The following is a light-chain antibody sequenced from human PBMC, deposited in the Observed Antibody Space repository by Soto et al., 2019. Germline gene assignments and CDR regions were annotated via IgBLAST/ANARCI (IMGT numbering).Light chain of an antibody. CDR2: GAS. Sequence: EIVMTQSPATLSVSPGERATLSCRASQSVSSDLAWYQQRPGQAPRLLIYGASNRATGIPARFSGSGSGTDFTLTISSLEPEDVAVYYCQQRGNRPPWTFGQGTKVDI. CDR1: QSVSSD. CDR3: QQRGNRPPWT. J-gene: IGKJ1*01. V-gene: IGKV3-11*01.